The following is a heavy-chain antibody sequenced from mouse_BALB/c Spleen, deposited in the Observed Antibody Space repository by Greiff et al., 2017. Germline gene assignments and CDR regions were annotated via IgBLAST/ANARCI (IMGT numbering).Heavy chain of an antibody. D-gene: IGHD2-10*02. J-gene: IGHJ4*01. Sequence: VQLQQSGPELVKPGASVKIPCKASGYTFTDYNMDWVKQSHGKSLEWIGDINPNNGGTIYNQKFKGKATLTVDKSSSTAYMELRSLTSEDTAVYYCARQGYGNYAYAMDYWGQGTSVTVSS. CDR3: ARQGYGNYAYAMDY. CDR2: INPNNGGT. V-gene: IGHV1-18*01. CDR1: GYTFTDYN.